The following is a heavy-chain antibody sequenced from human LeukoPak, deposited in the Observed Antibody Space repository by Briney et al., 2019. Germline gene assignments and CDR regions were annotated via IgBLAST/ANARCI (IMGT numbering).Heavy chain of an antibody. J-gene: IGHJ4*02. CDR1: EFTFRNAW. V-gene: IGHV3-15*01. Sequence: GGSLRLSCAVSEFTFRNAWMSWVRQAPGKGLEWVGRIKSKTDGGTTDYAAPVKGRFTMSRDDSKNTLYLQMNSLKTEDTAVYYCATEQLWSYNFDYWGQGALVTVSS. CDR3: ATEQLWSYNFDY. CDR2: IKSKTDGGTT. D-gene: IGHD1-1*01.